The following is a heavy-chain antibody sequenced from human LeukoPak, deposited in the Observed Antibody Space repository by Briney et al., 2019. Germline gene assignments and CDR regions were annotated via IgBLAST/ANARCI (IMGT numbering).Heavy chain of an antibody. J-gene: IGHJ4*02. CDR1: GFTVSSNY. CDR3: AGTYDSSGYYPGG. D-gene: IGHD3-22*01. CDR2: IYSGGST. Sequence: GGSLRLSCAASGFTVSSNYMSWVRQAPGKGLEWVSVIYSGGSTYYADSVKGRFTISRDNSKSTLYLQMNSLRAEDTAVYYCAGTYDSSGYYPGGWGQGTLVTVSS. V-gene: IGHV3-66*01.